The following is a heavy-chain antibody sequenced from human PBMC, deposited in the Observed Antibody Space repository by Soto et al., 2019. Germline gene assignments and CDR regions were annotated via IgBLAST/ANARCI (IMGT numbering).Heavy chain of an antibody. J-gene: IGHJ4*02. CDR1: GGSFNSGSYS. CDR2: VYHTGRT. V-gene: IGHV4-61*01. CDR3: ARDFAYFDS. D-gene: IGHD3-3*01. Sequence: SETLSLPCPVSGGSFNSGSYSWSWIRQPPGKGLEWIGYVYHTGRTSYNPSLKSRVSISMDTSKNQFSLNLDSVTAADTAVYFCARDFAYFDSWGQGTLVTVSS.